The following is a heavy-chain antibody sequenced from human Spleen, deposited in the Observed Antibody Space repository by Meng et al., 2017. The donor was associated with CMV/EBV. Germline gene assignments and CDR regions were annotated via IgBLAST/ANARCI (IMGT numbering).Heavy chain of an antibody. J-gene: IGHJ6*02. Sequence: GGSLRLSCAASGFTFSSHWMHWVRQAPGKGLVWVSRINSDGSSTTYADSVKGRFTISRDNAKNTLYLLMNSLRDEDTAVYYCVRGEHGDSPRYYYGMDVWGQGTTVTVSS. CDR2: INSDGSST. CDR1: GFTFSSHW. CDR3: VRGEHGDSPRYYYGMDV. V-gene: IGHV3-74*01. D-gene: IGHD4-17*01.